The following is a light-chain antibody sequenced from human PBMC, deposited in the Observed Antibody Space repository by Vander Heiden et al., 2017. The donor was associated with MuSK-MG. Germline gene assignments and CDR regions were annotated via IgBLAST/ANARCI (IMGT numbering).Light chain of an antibody. V-gene: IGKV3-11*01. J-gene: IGKJ4*01. Sequence: EIVLTQSPATLSLSPGERATLSCRASQSVENYLAWFQQTPGQAPRLLIYEASTRASGTPARFSGRGSGTDFTLTISSLEPEDFAVFYCQQRAYWPLTFGGGTKVE. CDR2: EAS. CDR3: QQRAYWPLT. CDR1: QSVENY.